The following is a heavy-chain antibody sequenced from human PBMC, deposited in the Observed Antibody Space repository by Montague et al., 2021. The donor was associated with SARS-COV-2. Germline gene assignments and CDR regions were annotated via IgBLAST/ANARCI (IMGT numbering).Heavy chain of an antibody. J-gene: IGHJ4*02. CDR1: GGSISSYY. V-gene: IGHV4-59*01. Sequence: SETLSLTCTVSGGSISSYYRSWIRQPPGKGLEWIGYIYYSRSTNYNPSLKSRVTISVDTSKNQFSLKLSSVTAADTAVYYCARGFDYWGQGTLVTVSS. CDR2: IYYSRST. CDR3: ARGFDY.